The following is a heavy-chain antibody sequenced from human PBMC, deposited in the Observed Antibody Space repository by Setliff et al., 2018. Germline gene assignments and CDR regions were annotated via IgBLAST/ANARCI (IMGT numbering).Heavy chain of an antibody. CDR3: AREKGPAAYNWFDP. CDR2: IIPIFGTA. J-gene: IGHJ5*02. V-gene: IGHV1-69*06. Sequence: SVKVSCKASGGTFSSYAISWVRQAPGQGLEWMGRIIPIFGTANYAQKFQGRVTITADKSTSTAHMELSSLRSEDTAVYYCAREKGPAAYNWFDPWGQGTLVTVSS. D-gene: IGHD2-2*01. CDR1: GGTFSSYA.